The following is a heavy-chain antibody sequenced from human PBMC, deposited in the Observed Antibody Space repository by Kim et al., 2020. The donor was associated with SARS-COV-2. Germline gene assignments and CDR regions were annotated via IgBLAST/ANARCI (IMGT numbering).Heavy chain of an antibody. V-gene: IGHV3-30*07. Sequence: VKGLITLYRDNSRNKLYLEMNSLRAEDTAVYYCARESGIAVAGTRYYFDYWGQGTLVTVSS. CDR3: ARESGIAVAGTRYYFDY. J-gene: IGHJ4*02. D-gene: IGHD6-19*01.